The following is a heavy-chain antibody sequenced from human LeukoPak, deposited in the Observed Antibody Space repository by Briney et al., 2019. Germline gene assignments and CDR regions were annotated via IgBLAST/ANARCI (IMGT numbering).Heavy chain of an antibody. CDR2: MNPNRGST. V-gene: IGHV1-8*01. CDR1: GYTFTSYN. Sequence: ASVKVSCKASGYTFTSYNINWVRQATGQGLEWMGWMNPNRGSTGYAQKFQDRVTMTRNTSINTAYLELSSLRSEDTAVYYCARVAVAAIGYYYYYYIDVRGKGTTVTVSS. J-gene: IGHJ6*03. CDR3: ARVAVAAIGYYYYYYIDV. D-gene: IGHD2-15*01.